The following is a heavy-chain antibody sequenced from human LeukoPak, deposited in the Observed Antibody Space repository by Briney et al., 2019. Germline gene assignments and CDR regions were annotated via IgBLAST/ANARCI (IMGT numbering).Heavy chain of an antibody. D-gene: IGHD2-21*02. CDR2: ISSSNSTI. V-gene: IGHV3-48*04. J-gene: IGHJ4*02. CDR1: GFTFSSYS. Sequence: GGSLRLSCAASGFTFSSYSMNWVRQAPGKGLEWVSSISSSNSTIYYADSVKGRFTISRDNAKNSLYLQMNSLRAEDTAVYYCARDPSPHIVVLTPTVEYFDYWGQGTLVTVSS. CDR3: ARDPSPHIVVLTPTVEYFDY.